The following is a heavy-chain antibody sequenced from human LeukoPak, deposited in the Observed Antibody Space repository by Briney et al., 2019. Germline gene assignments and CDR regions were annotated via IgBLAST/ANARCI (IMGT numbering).Heavy chain of an antibody. CDR2: IHYDGRT. J-gene: IGHJ4*02. CDR3: VRHLNGGTHPLDN. CDR1: GASMSGQH. D-gene: IGHD2-8*01. V-gene: IGHV4-59*08. Sequence: SETLSLTCTVSGASMSGQHWSWIRQAPGKGLEWIAWIHYDGRTNYNPSLKSRLSLSVDTSTNQFSLSLNSVTAADTAVYFCVRHLNGGTHPLDNWGPGTRVIVSP.